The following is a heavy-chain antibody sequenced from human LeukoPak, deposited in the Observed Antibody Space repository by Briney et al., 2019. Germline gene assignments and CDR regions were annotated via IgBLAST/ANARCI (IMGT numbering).Heavy chain of an antibody. CDR1: GFTFSSYN. CDR3: ARDPYSGGYGDYYYYYMDV. V-gene: IGHV3-21*01. J-gene: IGHJ6*03. CDR2: ITSSSSYI. D-gene: IGHD1-26*01. Sequence: GGSLRLSCAASGFTFSSYNMNWVRQAPGKGLEWVSSITSSSSYIYHADSVKGRFTISRDNAKNSLYLQINSLRAEDTAVYYCARDPYSGGYGDYYYYYMDVWGKGTTVTISS.